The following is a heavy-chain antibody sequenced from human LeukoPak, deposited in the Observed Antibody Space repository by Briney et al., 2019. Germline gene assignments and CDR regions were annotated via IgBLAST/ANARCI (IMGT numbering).Heavy chain of an antibody. CDR2: ISSSGSII. D-gene: IGHD4-17*01. CDR3: ARDRLRDYIDY. Sequence: GGSLRLSCAASGFTFSDYNMRWIRQAPGKGLEWVSYISSSGSIIYYADSVKGRFTISRDNAKNSLYLQMNSLRAEDTAVYYCARDRLRDYIDYWGQGTLVTVSS. CDR1: GFTFSDYN. J-gene: IGHJ4*02. V-gene: IGHV3-11*01.